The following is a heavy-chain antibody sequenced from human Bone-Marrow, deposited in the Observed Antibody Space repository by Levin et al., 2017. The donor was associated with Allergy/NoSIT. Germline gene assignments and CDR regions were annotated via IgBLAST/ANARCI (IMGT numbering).Heavy chain of an antibody. CDR3: ARGEDYYYGMDV. CDR2: IDSHDSFR. J-gene: IGHJ6*02. Sequence: PGESLKISCAASGFTFSDYYMTWIRQAPGKGLEWVSYIDSHDSFRYYADSVKGRFTISRDNAQNSLYLQMNSLRVDDTAVYYCARGEDYYYGMDVWGQGTTVNVSS. V-gene: IGHV3-11*01. CDR1: GFTFSDYY.